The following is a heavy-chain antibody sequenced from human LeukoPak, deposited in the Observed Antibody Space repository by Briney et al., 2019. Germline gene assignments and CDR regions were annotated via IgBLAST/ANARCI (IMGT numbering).Heavy chain of an antibody. CDR3: ARIRTGTVRYYGMDV. V-gene: IGHV4-61*08. CDR1: GGSISSGGYY. CDR2: MYYSGST. D-gene: IGHD1-1*01. Sequence: SETLSLTCTVSGGSISSGGYYWSWIRQHPGKGLEWIGYMYYSGSTNYNPSLKSRVTISVDTSKNQFSLKLSSVTAADTAVYYCARIRTGTVRYYGMDVWGQGTTVTVSS. J-gene: IGHJ6*02.